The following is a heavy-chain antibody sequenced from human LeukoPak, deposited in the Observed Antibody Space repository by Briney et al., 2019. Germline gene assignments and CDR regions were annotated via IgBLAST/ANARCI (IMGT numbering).Heavy chain of an antibody. Sequence: PGGSLRLSCAASGFSLSMYWMTWVRQAPGKGLEWVANIKPDGSEKNYVDSVKGRFTIPRDNSKNTLYLQMNSLRVEDTAVYYCAKDWGSSDWYNWFDPWGQGTLVTVSS. J-gene: IGHJ5*02. CDR1: GFSLSMYW. CDR2: IKPDGSEK. CDR3: AKDWGSSDWYNWFDP. V-gene: IGHV3-7*01. D-gene: IGHD6-19*01.